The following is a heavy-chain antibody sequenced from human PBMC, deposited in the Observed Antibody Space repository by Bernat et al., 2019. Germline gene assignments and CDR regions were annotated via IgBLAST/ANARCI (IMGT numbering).Heavy chain of an antibody. CDR1: GFTFSTYP. V-gene: IGHV3-64*01. CDR3: ARDRDSGYSFDI. CDR2: ILGDGGTK. Sequence: EVQLVESGGGLDQPGGSLRLSCAASGFTFSTYPMHWVRQAPGEGLEYVSSILGDGGTKWYANSVKGRFTISRDNSKNTLYLQMGSLRADDMAVYYCARDRDSGYSFDIWGQGTVVTVSS. J-gene: IGHJ3*02. D-gene: IGHD3-22*01.